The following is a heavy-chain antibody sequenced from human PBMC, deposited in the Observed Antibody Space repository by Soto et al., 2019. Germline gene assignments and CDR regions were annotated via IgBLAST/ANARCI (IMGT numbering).Heavy chain of an antibody. V-gene: IGHV3-21*01. Sequence: GGSLRLSCAASGFSLRSYRMNWVRQAPGKGLEWVSSISSSSNNLYYADSVKGRFTISRDNAKNSLFLQVNSLRDEDTAVYFCARDLTTATGAFDYWGQGTLVTVSS. CDR2: ISSSSNNL. CDR3: ARDLTTATGAFDY. J-gene: IGHJ4*02. CDR1: GFSLRSYR. D-gene: IGHD6-13*01.